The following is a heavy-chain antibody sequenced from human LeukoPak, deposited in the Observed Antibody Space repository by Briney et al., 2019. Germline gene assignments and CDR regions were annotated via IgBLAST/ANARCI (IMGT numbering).Heavy chain of an antibody. Sequence: SETLSLTCTVSGGSISSYYWSWIRQPPGKGLEWIGYIHYSGSPNYNPSLKSRPSLSVDTSKNQFSLKLSSVTAADTAVYYCARGATSFAWFDPWGQGTLVTVSS. CDR2: IHYSGSP. CDR3: ARGATSFAWFDP. CDR1: GGSISSYY. V-gene: IGHV4-59*01. J-gene: IGHJ5*02. D-gene: IGHD5-24*01.